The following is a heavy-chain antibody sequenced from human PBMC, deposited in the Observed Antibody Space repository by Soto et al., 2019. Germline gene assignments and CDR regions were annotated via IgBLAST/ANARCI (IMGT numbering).Heavy chain of an antibody. V-gene: IGHV3-23*01. CDR2: ISGSGGST. Sequence: PGGSLRLSCAASGVTFSSYAMSWVRQAPGKGLEWVSAISGSGGSTYYADSVKGRFTISRDNSKNTLYLQMNSLRAEDTAVYYCAKVPDSGSYPYYFDYWGQGTLVPVSS. CDR3: AKVPDSGSYPYYFDY. J-gene: IGHJ4*02. D-gene: IGHD1-26*01. CDR1: GVTFSSYA.